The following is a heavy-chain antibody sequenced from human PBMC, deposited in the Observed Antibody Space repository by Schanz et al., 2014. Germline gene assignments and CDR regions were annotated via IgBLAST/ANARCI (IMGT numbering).Heavy chain of an antibody. CDR2: ISYSGST. Sequence: QVQLQESGPGLVKPSQTLSLTCTVSGGSFSSGGDYWSWIRQHPGKGLEWIGFISYSGSTYYNPSLKSRVTISVDTSKNQFSLNLSSATAADTAVYYCARDRGHGDLPGDIWGQGTMVTVSS. J-gene: IGHJ3*02. D-gene: IGHD4-17*01. CDR3: ARDRGHGDLPGDI. CDR1: GGSFSSGGDY. V-gene: IGHV4-31*03.